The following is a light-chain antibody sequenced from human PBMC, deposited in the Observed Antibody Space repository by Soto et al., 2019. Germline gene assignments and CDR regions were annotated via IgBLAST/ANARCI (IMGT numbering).Light chain of an antibody. J-gene: IGLJ1*01. V-gene: IGLV2-18*02. CDR1: NNDVGGYKG. CDR3: FSYTSMDTYV. CDR2: EVS. Sequence: QSALTQAPSVAGSPGQSVTISCTGTNNDVGGYKGVSWYQQSPGTAPKLILYEVSNRPSGVPGRFSGSKSGNTASLTISGLQGEAEADYYCFSYTSMDTYVLGPGTKLTV.